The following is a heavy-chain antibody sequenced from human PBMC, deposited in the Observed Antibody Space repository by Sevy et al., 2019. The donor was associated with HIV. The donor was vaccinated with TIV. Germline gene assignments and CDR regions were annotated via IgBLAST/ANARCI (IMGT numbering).Heavy chain of an antibody. D-gene: IGHD1-7*01. V-gene: IGHV3-23*01. CDR1: GFTFSSYA. Sequence: GGSLRLSCAASGFTFSSYAMSWVRQAPGKGLEWVSAISGSGGSTYYADSVKGQFTISRDNSKNTLYLQMNSLRAEDTAVYYCAKPFAHYNWNYYFDYWGQGTLVTVSS. J-gene: IGHJ4*02. CDR2: ISGSGGST. CDR3: AKPFAHYNWNYYFDY.